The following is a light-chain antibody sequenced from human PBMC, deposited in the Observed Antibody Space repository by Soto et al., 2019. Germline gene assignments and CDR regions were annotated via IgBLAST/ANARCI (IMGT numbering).Light chain of an antibody. CDR1: QGIRSD. Sequence: AIQMTQSLSSLSASVGDRVTITCRASQGIRSDLGWYRKKSGKAPKLLIYGASTLQSGVPSRFSGSGSGTDFTLTISSLQPEDFATYYCLQDYAYPRPFGQGTSVEIK. V-gene: IGKV1-6*01. J-gene: IGKJ1*01. CDR3: LQDYAYPRP. CDR2: GAS.